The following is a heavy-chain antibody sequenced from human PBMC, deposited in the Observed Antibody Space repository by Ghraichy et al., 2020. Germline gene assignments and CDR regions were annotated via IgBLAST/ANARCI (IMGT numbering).Heavy chain of an antibody. CDR1: GFIFSSNN. J-gene: IGHJ5*02. V-gene: IGHV3-30-3*01. Sequence: GGSLRLSCAASGFIFSSNNMHWVRQAPGKGLEWVAVISYDGSNKYYTDSVKGRFTISRDNSNNTLYLQMDSLRAEDTAVYYCVRVFSGWFDPWGQGTLVTVSS. D-gene: IGHD3-10*02. CDR2: ISYDGSNK. CDR3: VRVFSGWFDP.